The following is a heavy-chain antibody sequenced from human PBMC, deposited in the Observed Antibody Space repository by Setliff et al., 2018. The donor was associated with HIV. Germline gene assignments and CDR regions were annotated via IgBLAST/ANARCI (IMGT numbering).Heavy chain of an antibody. CDR2: ISWNGGTT. V-gene: IGHV3-20*04. CDR1: GFTFKDYG. J-gene: IGHJ4*02. Sequence: PGGSLRLSCAGSGFTFKDYGMSWVRQAPGKGLEWVSGISWNGGTTGYADSVKGRFTISRDNAKNSLYLQMNSLRAEDTALYYCVRVTGGYFSEFDYWGQGALVTVSS. CDR3: VRVTGGYFSEFDY. D-gene: IGHD1-1*01.